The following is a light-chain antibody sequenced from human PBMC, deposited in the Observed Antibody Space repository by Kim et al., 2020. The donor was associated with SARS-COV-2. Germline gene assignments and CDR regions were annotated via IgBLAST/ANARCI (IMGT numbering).Light chain of an antibody. CDR2: DAS. CDR1: QSISTR. J-gene: IGKJ4*01. Sequence: APVGGRVSITCRASQSISTRLAWYQQKPGKAPKLLIYDASSLEDGVPSRFSGSGSGTEFTLTINSLQPGDSATYFCQQYNSFAVTFGGGTKVEIK. CDR3: QQYNSFAVT. V-gene: IGKV1-5*01.